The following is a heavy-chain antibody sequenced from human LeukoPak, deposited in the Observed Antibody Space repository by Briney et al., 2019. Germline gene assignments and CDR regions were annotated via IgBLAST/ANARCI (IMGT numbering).Heavy chain of an antibody. CDR2: IYNSGST. J-gene: IGHJ4*02. Sequence: AETLSLTCTVSGGSLSSYYWSWIRQPAGKGLEWIGHIYNSGSTNYNPSLKGRVTMSVAPSKNQFSLPLSSVTAADTAVYYCARSAFLVTAPGLYYFDYWGQGTLVAVSS. CDR1: GGSLSSYY. CDR3: ARSAFLVTAPGLYYFDY. D-gene: IGHD6-13*01. V-gene: IGHV4-4*07.